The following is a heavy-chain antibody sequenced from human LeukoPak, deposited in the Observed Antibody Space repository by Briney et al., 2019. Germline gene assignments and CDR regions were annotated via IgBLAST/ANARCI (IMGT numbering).Heavy chain of an antibody. CDR1: GFIFNNYA. CDR3: ARDEGYSYGYYYYYGMDV. Sequence: PGGSLRLSCAGSGFIFNNYAMHWVRQPPGKGLEWVSGISWNSGSIDYADSVKGRFTISRDNAKNSLYLQMNSLRAEDTAVYYCARDEGYSYGYYYYYGMDVWGQGTTVTVSS. CDR2: ISWNSGSI. D-gene: IGHD5-18*01. J-gene: IGHJ6*02. V-gene: IGHV3-9*01.